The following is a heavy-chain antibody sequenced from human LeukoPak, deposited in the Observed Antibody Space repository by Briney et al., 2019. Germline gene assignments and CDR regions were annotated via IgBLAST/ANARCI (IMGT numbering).Heavy chain of an antibody. CDR3: AGLGTTATTTRFDC. V-gene: IGHV5-51*01. D-gene: IGHD1-7*01. CDR2: IYPGDSDT. J-gene: IGHJ4*02. CDR1: GYRFTSYW. Sequence: GESLKISCKGSGYRFTSYWIGWVRQMPGRGLEWMGIIYPGDSDTRYSPSFQGQVTISADKSISTVYLQWSSLKASDTAMYYCAGLGTTATTTRFDCWGQGTLVTVSS.